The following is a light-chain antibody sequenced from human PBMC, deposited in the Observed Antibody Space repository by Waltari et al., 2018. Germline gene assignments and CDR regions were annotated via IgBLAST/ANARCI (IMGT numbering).Light chain of an antibody. CDR3: SSYTSSRTRV. CDR2: DVN. V-gene: IGLV2-14*01. J-gene: IGLJ3*02. Sequence: QSALTPPASVSGSPGQSITISCTGTSRDVGGYNYVSWYQQHPGKAPKLMIYDVNNRPSGVSNRFSGSKSDNTASLTISGLQAEDEADYYCSSYTSSRTRVFGGGTKLTVL. CDR1: SRDVGGYNY.